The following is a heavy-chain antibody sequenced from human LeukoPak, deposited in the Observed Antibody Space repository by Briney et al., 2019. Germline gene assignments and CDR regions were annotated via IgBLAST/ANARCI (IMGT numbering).Heavy chain of an antibody. CDR2: MNPNSGNT. CDR1: GYTFTSYD. CDR3: ARVGIAVAGTIY. Sequence: ASVKVSCKASGYTFTSYDINWVRQATGQGLEWMGWMNPNSGNTGYAQKFQGRVTMTRNTSISTAYMELSSLRSEDTAVYYCARVGIAVAGTIYWGQGTLVTVSP. J-gene: IGHJ4*02. D-gene: IGHD6-19*01. V-gene: IGHV1-8*01.